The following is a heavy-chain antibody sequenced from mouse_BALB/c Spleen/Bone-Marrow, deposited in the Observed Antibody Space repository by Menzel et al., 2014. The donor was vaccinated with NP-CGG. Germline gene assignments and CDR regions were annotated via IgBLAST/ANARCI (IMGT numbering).Heavy chain of an antibody. CDR3: TRKGALITRYYAMDY. D-gene: IGHD2-4*01. CDR2: ISSGSSTI. J-gene: IGHJ4*01. Sequence: EVKLVESGGGLVQPGGSRKLSCAASGFTFSSFGMHWVRQAPEKGLEWVAYISSGSSTIYYADTVKGRFTISRDNPKNTLFLQMTGLRSEDTAMYYCTRKGALITRYYAMDYWGQGTSVTVSS. V-gene: IGHV5-17*02. CDR1: GFTFSSFG.